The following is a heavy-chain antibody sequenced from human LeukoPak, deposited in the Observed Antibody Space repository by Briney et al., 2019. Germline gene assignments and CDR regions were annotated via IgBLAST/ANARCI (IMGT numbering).Heavy chain of an antibody. CDR1: GDSFTSVTDY. CDR2: IYYSGST. V-gene: IGHV4-39*01. D-gene: IGHD2-2*01. Sequence: SETLSLTCTVSGDSFTSVTDYWAWIRQPPGKGLEWIGSIYYSGSTYYNPSLKSRVTISVDTSKNQSSLKLNSVTAADTAVYYCASLCSSSSCSNYWGQGTLVTVSS. J-gene: IGHJ4*02. CDR3: ASLCSSSSCSNY.